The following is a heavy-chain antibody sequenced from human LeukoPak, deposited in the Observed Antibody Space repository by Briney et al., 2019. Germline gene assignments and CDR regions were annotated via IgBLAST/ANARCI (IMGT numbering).Heavy chain of an antibody. V-gene: IGHV3-7*03. J-gene: IGHJ4*02. CDR2: IIQDGSEK. CDR3: TRADPRAAAGAGYADY. CDR1: RFTFSNYW. Sequence: GGSLRLSCADSRFTFSNYWMNWVRQAPGKGLEWVANIIQDGSEKYCVDSVKGRFTISRDNAKNSLYLQMNSLKTEDTAFYYCTRADPRAAAGAGYADYWGQGTLVTVSS. D-gene: IGHD6-13*01.